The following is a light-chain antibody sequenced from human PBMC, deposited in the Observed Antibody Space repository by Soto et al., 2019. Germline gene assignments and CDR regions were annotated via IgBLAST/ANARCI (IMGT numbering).Light chain of an antibody. CDR2: AAS. CDR3: QQSYSTPST. J-gene: IGKJ1*01. Sequence: DIQMTQSPSSLSASVGDRVTITCRASQSISNYLNWYQQKPGKAPKLLIYAASSLQSGVPSRFSSSASGTDFTLTISSLQPEDFATYYCQQSYSTPSTFGQGTKVEIK. V-gene: IGKV1-39*01. CDR1: QSISNY.